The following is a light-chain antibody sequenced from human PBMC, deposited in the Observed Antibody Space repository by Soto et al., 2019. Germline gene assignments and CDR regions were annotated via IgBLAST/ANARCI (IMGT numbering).Light chain of an antibody. CDR2: EGS. CDR3: CSYAGSSTFEV. Sequence: QSALTPPASVSGSPGQSITISCTGTSSDVGSYNLVSWYQQHPGKAPKLMIYEGSKWPSGVSNRFSGSKSGNTASLTISGLQAEDEADYYCCSYAGSSTFEVFGTGTKVTVL. V-gene: IGLV2-23*03. J-gene: IGLJ1*01. CDR1: SSDVGSYNL.